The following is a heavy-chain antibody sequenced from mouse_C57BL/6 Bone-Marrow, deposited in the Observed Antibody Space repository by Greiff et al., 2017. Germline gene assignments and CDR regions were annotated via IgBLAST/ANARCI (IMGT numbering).Heavy chain of an antibody. D-gene: IGHD2-2*01. CDR1: GYTFTSYG. CDR2: IYPRSGNT. Sequence: LQESGAELARPGASVKLSCKASGYTFTSYGISWVKQRTGQGLEWIGEIYPRSGNTYYNEKFKGKATLTADKSSSTAYMELRSLTSEDSAVYFCVYGYDDAMDYWGQGTSVTVSS. CDR3: VYGYDDAMDY. V-gene: IGHV1-81*01. J-gene: IGHJ4*01.